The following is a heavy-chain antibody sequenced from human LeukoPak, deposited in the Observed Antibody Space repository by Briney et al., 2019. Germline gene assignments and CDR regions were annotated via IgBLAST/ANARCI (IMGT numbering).Heavy chain of an antibody. CDR2: ISGSGGST. D-gene: IGHD2-2*01. CDR3: AKTIEVPAAQVGSYYYYGMDV. V-gene: IGHV3-23*01. Sequence: GWSLRLSCAASGFIFSNYAVSWARQASGKGLEWVSAISGSGGSTYYADSVKGRFTISRDNSKNTLYLQMNSLRAEDTALYYCAKTIEVPAAQVGSYYYYGMDVWGQGTTVTVSS. J-gene: IGHJ6*02. CDR1: GFIFSNYA.